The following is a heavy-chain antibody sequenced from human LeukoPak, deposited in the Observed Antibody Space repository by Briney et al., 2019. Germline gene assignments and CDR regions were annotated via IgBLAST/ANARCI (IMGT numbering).Heavy chain of an antibody. V-gene: IGHV4-34*01. CDR3: ARGALIGRSSWYDKPSEYFQH. D-gene: IGHD6-13*01. Sequence: SETLSLTCAVYGGSFSGYYWSWIRQPPGKGLEWIGKINHSGSTNYNPSLKSRVTIPVDTSKNQFSLKPSSVTAADTAVYYCARGALIGRSSWYDKPSEYFQHWGQGTLVTVSS. CDR2: INHSGST. CDR1: GGSFSGYY. J-gene: IGHJ1*01.